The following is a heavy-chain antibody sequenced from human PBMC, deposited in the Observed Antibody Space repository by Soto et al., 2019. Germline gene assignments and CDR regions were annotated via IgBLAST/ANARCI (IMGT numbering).Heavy chain of an antibody. D-gene: IGHD4-4*01. J-gene: IGHJ4*02. CDR2: IWNDGSTT. CDR1: GFSFSTSG. V-gene: IGHV3-33*01. CDR3: ARDGSHYDVDY. Sequence: LVESGGGVAQPGRSLRLSCATSGFSFSTSGMYWVRQAPGKGLEWVGMIWNDGSTTHYADSVKGRFTISRDNSKNTLYLQMRSLRDEDTAVYYCARDGSHYDVDYWGQGTLVTVSS.